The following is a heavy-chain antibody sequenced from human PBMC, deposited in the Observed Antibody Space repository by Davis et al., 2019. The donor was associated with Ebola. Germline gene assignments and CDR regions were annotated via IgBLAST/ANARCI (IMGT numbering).Heavy chain of an antibody. D-gene: IGHD1-26*01. CDR1: GGSFSGYY. Sequence: PGGSLRLSCAVYGGSFSGYYWSWIRQPPGKGLEWIGEINYSGSTTYNPSLESRVTLSVDTSKNQFSLNLSSVTAADTAVYYCARGGGSYRRDYWGQGTLVTVSS. CDR3: ARGGGSYRRDY. V-gene: IGHV4-34*01. CDR2: INYSGST. J-gene: IGHJ4*02.